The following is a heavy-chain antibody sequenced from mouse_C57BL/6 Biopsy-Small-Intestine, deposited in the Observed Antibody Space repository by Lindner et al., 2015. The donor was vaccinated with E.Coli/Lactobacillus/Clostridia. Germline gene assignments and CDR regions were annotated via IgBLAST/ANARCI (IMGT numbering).Heavy chain of an antibody. J-gene: IGHJ3*01. Sequence: VQLQESGAELVKPGASVKTSCKASGYAFSSSWMNWVKQRPGKGLEWIGRIYPGDGDTNYNGKFKGKATLTADKSSSTAYMQLSSLTSEDSAVYFCASGSGYWGQGTLVTVSA. V-gene: IGHV1-82*01. CDR3: ASGSGY. D-gene: IGHD3-2*02. CDR1: GYAFSSSW. CDR2: IYPGDGDT.